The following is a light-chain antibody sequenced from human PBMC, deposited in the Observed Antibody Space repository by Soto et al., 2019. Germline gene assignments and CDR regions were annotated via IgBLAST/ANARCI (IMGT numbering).Light chain of an antibody. CDR1: QSVSSSY. CDR3: QQYGTSTGT. J-gene: IGKJ1*01. Sequence: EIVLTQSPGTLSLSPGERATLSCWASQSVSSSYLAWYQQKPGQDPRLLIYGASSRASGIPDRFSGSGSGTDFALTISRLEPEDFAVYYCQQYGTSTGTFGQGTKVEIK. CDR2: GAS. V-gene: IGKV3-20*01.